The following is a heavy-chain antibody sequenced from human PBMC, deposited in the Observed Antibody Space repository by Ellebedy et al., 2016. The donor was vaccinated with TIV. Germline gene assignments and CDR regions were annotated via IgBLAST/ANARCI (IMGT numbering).Heavy chain of an antibody. V-gene: IGHV1-69*04. D-gene: IGHD4/OR15-4a*01. CDR2: IIPILGIA. J-gene: IGHJ4*02. CDR1: GGSFSRSA. Sequence: AASVKVSCKTSGGSFSRSAINWVRKAPGQGLEWMGRIIPILGIANYAEEFQGRVAITADKFTSTAYMELRSLRFEDTAVYYCARWDGYGGSVQGPFDWWGQGTLVTVSP. CDR3: ARWDGYGGSVQGPFDW.